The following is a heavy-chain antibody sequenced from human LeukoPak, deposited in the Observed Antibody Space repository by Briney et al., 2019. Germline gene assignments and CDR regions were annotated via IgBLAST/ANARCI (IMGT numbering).Heavy chain of an antibody. V-gene: IGHV3-23*01. CDR1: GFTFSNYA. J-gene: IGHJ4*02. Sequence: PGGSLRLSCAASGFTFSNYAMSWVRQAPGTGLEWVSAISGTGGATYYADSVKGRFTISRDNSKNTLYLQMNSLRAEDTAVYYCANNDRGTLDYWGQGTLVTVSS. D-gene: IGHD1-1*01. CDR2: ISGTGGAT. CDR3: ANNDRGTLDY.